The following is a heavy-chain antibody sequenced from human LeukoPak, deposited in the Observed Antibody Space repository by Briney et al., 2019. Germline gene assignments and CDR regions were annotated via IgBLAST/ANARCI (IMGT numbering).Heavy chain of an antibody. CDR2: IYNSGNS. CDR1: GDSTSSSNWF. J-gene: IGHJ4*02. Sequence: KPSETLSLTCTVSGDSTSSSNWFWGWIRLPPGKGPEWIGSIYNSGNSHYNPSLESRVSMSVDTSKNQFSLKLSSVTAADTAVYYCARGVGYYDSSGQPFDYWGQGTLVTVSS. D-gene: IGHD3-22*01. CDR3: ARGVGYYDSSGQPFDY. V-gene: IGHV4-39*01.